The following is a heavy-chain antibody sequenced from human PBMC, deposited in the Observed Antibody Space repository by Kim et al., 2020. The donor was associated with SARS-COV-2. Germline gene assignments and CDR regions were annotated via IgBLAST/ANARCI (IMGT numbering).Heavy chain of an antibody. J-gene: IGHJ3*02. V-gene: IGHV4-34*01. Sequence: SETLSLTCAVYGGSFSGYYWSWIRQPPGKGLEWIGEINHSGSTNYNPSLKSRVTISVDTSKNQFSLKLSSVTAADTAVYYCARGLRGSVLRFLGWATDAFDICGEGTLLTVSS. CDR1: GGSFSGYY. CDR2: INHSGST. CDR3: ARGLRGSVLRFLGWATDAFDI. D-gene: IGHD3-3*01.